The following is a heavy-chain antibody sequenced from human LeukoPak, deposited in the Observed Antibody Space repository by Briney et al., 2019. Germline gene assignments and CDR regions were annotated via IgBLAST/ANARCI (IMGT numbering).Heavy chain of an antibody. CDR3: ARGFGSGTSPIDL. CDR2: IYATDLT. D-gene: IGHD3-10*01. CDR1: GRSIRSVY. J-gene: IGHJ5*02. Sequence: SETLSLTCTVSGRSIRSVYWVWIRQSAGKGLEWIGRIYATDLTNYNPSLKSRVTLSVDMSKNELSLTLKSVTAADTAVYYCARGFGSGTSPIDLWGQGALVTVSS. V-gene: IGHV4-4*07.